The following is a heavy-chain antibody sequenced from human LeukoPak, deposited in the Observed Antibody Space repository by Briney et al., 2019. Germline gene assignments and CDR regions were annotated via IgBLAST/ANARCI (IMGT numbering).Heavy chain of an antibody. Sequence: SETLSLTCTVSGGSIRSGDYYWSWIRQPPGKGLEWVGYIYYSRSTYYKPSVQSRVTISVDTSKNQFSLKLSSVTAADTAVYYCARVSVTAIDWGQGTLVTVSS. CDR2: IYYSRST. CDR1: GGSIRSGDYY. J-gene: IGHJ4*02. D-gene: IGHD4-23*01. V-gene: IGHV4-30-4*08. CDR3: ARVSVTAID.